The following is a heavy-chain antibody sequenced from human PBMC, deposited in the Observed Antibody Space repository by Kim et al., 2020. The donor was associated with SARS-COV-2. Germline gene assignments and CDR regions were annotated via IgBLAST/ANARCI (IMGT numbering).Heavy chain of an antibody. CDR2: FDPEDGET. CDR3: ATSYPGGIITLGYYYYGMDV. Sequence: ASVKVSCKVSGYTLTELSMHWVRQAPGKGLEWMGGFDPEDGETIYAQKFQGRVTMTEDTSTDTAYMELSSLRSEDTAVYYCATSYPGGIITLGYYYYGMDVWGQGTTVTVSS. D-gene: IGHD3-10*01. V-gene: IGHV1-24*01. CDR1: GYTLTELS. J-gene: IGHJ6*02.